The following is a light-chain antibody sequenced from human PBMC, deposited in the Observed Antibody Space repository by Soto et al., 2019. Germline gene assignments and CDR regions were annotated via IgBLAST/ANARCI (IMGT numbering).Light chain of an antibody. Sequence: EIVLTQSPGTLSLSPGEGATLSCRASQSVYVNLAWYQQKPGQSPRLLIYGASTRATDIPDRFSGSGSDTDFALTLSRLEPEDFAVYYCQQYSGSPFTFGPGTKVNIK. CDR3: QQYSGSPFT. J-gene: IGKJ3*01. CDR2: GAS. CDR1: QSVYVN. V-gene: IGKV3-20*01.